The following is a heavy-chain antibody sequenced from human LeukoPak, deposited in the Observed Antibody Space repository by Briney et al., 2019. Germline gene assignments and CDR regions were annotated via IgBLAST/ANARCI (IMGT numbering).Heavy chain of an antibody. Sequence: ASVKVSCKASGYSFTTYYIHWVRLAPGQGLEWMGWISAYNGNTNYAQKLQGRVTMTTDTSTSTAYMELRSLRSDDTAVYYCARGAYSSSWNEPGAFDIWGQGTMVTVSS. CDR3: ARGAYSSSWNEPGAFDI. CDR1: GYSFTTYY. J-gene: IGHJ3*02. D-gene: IGHD6-13*01. CDR2: ISAYNGNT. V-gene: IGHV1-18*04.